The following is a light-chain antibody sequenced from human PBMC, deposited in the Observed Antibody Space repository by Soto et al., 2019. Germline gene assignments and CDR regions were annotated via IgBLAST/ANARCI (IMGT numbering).Light chain of an antibody. CDR1: QGISSY. CDR3: QSYRNFSWT. CDR2: AAS. J-gene: IGKJ1*01. V-gene: IGKV1-9*01. Sequence: DIQLTQSPSFLSASVGDRVTITCRASQGISSYLAWFQQKPGKAPKVLIYAASTLQSGVPSRFSGSGSGTEFTLTISSLQPDDFATYYCQSYRNFSWTFGQGTKVDIK.